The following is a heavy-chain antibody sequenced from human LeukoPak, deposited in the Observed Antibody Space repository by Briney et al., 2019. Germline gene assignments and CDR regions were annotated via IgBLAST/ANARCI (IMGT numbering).Heavy chain of an antibody. J-gene: IGHJ4*02. CDR1: GFTFNTYW. V-gene: IGHV3-74*03. CDR3: ARASDWILFDY. Sequence: PGGSLRLSYAASGFTFNTYWMHWVRQAPGKGLVWVARVNREGTTTAYADSVKGRFIISRDNSKNTLYLQMNNLRAEDTAVYYCARASDWILFDYWGQGTPVTVSS. D-gene: IGHD2-2*03. CDR2: VNREGTTT.